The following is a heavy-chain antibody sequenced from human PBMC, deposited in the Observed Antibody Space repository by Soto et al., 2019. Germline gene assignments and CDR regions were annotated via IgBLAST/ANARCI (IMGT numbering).Heavy chain of an antibody. Sequence: GASVKVSCKASGYTFTSYAISWVRQAPGQGLEWMGGIIPIFGTANYAQKFQGRVTITADESTSTAYMELSSLRSEDTAVYYCARDIVVVVAASLHAFDIWGQGTMVTVSS. D-gene: IGHD2-15*01. CDR1: GYTFTSYA. CDR3: ARDIVVVVAASLHAFDI. V-gene: IGHV1-69*13. CDR2: IIPIFGTA. J-gene: IGHJ3*02.